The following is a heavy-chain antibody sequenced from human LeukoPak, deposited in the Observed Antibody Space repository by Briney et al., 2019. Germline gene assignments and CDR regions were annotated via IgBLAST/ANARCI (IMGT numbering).Heavy chain of an antibody. CDR2: IKSKTDGGTT. CDR3: ASRDYFDY. Sequence: GGSLRLSCVASGFTFRSAWMNWVRQAPGRGLEWVGRIKSKTDGGTTDYAAPVKGRFTISRDDSKTTLYLQMNSLRDEDTAVYYCASRDYFDYWGQGTLVTVSS. J-gene: IGHJ4*02. V-gene: IGHV3-15*01. CDR1: GFTFRSAW.